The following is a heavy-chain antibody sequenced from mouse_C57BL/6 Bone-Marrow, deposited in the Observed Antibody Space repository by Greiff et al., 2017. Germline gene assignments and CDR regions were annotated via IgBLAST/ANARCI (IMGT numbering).Heavy chain of an antibody. CDR3: ARGITTVVADY. J-gene: IGHJ2*01. CDR2: IDPSDSET. Sequence: VQLQQPGAELVRPGSSVKLSCKASGYTFTSYWMHWVKQRPIQGLEWIGNIDPSDSETHYNQKFKDKATLTVDKSSSTAYIQLSSLTSEDSAVYYCARGITTVVADYWGQGTTLTVSS. CDR1: GYTFTSYW. V-gene: IGHV1-52*01. D-gene: IGHD1-1*01.